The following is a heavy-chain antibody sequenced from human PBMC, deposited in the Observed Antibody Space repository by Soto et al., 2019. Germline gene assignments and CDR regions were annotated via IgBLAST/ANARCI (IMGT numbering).Heavy chain of an antibody. CDR3: AKPGTDGYWLDP. V-gene: IGHV2-70*04. J-gene: IGHJ5*02. CDR1: GFSLSTSGMR. CDR2: IDWDGDK. D-gene: IGHD1-1*01. Sequence: SGPTLVNPTQTLTLTCTFSGFSLSTSGMRVSWIRQPPGKALEWLARIDWDGDKFYSTSLRTRLAISKDTSKNQVVLTMTNMDPVDTATYYCAKPGTDGYWLDPWGQGTLVTVSS.